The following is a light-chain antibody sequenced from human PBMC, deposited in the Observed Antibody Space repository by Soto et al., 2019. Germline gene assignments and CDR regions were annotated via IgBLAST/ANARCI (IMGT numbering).Light chain of an antibody. CDR3: CSYAGSSSFRVL. J-gene: IGLJ7*01. Sequence: QSVLTQPRSVSGSPGQSVTISCTGTNSDVGTYNYVSWYQQHPGKAPKLIIYDVTKRPSGVPDRFSGSKSGNTASLIISGLQAADEAEYYCCCCSYAGSSSFRVLFGGGTQLPSS. V-gene: IGLV2-11*01. CDR2: DVT. CDR1: NSDVGTYNY.